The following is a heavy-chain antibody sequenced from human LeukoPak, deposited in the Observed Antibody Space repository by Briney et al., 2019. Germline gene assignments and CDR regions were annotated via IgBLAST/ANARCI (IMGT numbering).Heavy chain of an antibody. Sequence: KASETLSLTCAVSGGSISSSNWWSWVRQPPGKGLEWIGEIYHSGSTNYNPSLKSRVTISVDKSKNQFSLKLSSVTAADTAVYYCARETAGYSSSWSSYWGQGTLVTVSS. J-gene: IGHJ4*02. CDR2: IYHSGST. CDR1: GGSISSSNW. D-gene: IGHD6-13*01. CDR3: ARETAGYSSSWSSY. V-gene: IGHV4-4*02.